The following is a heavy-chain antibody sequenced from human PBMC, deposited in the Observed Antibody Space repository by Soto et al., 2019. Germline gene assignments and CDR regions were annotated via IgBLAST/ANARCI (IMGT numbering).Heavy chain of an antibody. CDR1: GCTFSAYA. CDR2: VGGSDTDK. V-gene: IGHV3-23*01. J-gene: IGHJ3*02. CDR3: AKDATGVNGVWDPFDM. Sequence: ELQLLESGGGVVQPGGSLRLSCAASGCTFSAYAMSWVRQAPWKGLQWVSGVGGSDTDKHYADSVRGRFTVSRDNSKNTLYLQMNSLRADDTAVYYCAKDATGVNGVWDPFDMWGQGTEVTVSS. D-gene: IGHD2-8*01.